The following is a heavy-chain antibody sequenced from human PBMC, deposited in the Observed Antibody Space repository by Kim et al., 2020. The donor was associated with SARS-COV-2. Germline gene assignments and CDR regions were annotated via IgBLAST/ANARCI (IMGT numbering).Heavy chain of an antibody. CDR3: TRHPFEDPIVAAMVSRPLYYYYMDV. CDR2: IRSKAYGGTT. V-gene: IGHV3-49*04. CDR1: GFTFGDYA. D-gene: IGHD5-18*01. J-gene: IGHJ6*03. Sequence: GGSLRLSCTASGFTFGDYAMSWVRQAPGKGLEWVGFIRSKAYGGTTEYAASVKGRFTISRDDSKSIAYLQMNSLKTEDTAVYYCTRHPFEDPIVAAMVSRPLYYYYMDVWGKGTTVTVSS.